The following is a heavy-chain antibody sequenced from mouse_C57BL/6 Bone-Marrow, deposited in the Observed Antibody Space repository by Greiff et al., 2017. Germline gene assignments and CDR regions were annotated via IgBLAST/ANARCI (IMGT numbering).Heavy chain of an antibody. CDR3: AIVLWSYDMDY. Sequence: VKLQESGAELVRPGTSVKMSCKASGYTFTNYWIGWAKQRPGHGLEWIGDIYPGGGYTNYNEKFKGKATLTADKSSSTAYMQFSSLTSEDSAIDYCAIVLWSYDMDYWGQGTSVTVSS. CDR1: GYTFTNYW. CDR2: IYPGGGYT. J-gene: IGHJ4*01. D-gene: IGHD1-1*02. V-gene: IGHV1-63*01.